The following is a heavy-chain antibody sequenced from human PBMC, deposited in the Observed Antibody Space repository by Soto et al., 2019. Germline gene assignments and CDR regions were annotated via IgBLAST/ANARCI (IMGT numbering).Heavy chain of an antibody. CDR2: ISDDGGST. CDR3: AKRSGYQGAAYLDY. Sequence: EVQLLESGGGLVQPGGSLRLSCAGSGFSFSTYGMNWVRQAPGKGLEWVSSISDDGGSTYYADSVKGRFTISRDNSKNPLYVQMNSLRAEDTAIYYCAKRSGYQGAAYLDYWGQGTLVTVSS. J-gene: IGHJ4*02. D-gene: IGHD5-12*01. CDR1: GFSFSTYG. V-gene: IGHV3-23*01.